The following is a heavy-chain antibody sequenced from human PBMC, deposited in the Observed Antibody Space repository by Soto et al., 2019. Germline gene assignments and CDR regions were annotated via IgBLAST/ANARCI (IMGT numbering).Heavy chain of an antibody. CDR2: IYWDDDK. CDR1: GFSLSTSGVG. J-gene: IGHJ3*02. V-gene: IGHV2-5*02. D-gene: IGHD3-10*01. Sequence: KESGPRLVKPTQTLTLTCTFSGFSLSTSGVGVGWIRQPPGKALEWLALIYWDDDKRYSPSLKSRLTITKDTSKNQVVLTMTNMDPMDTATYYCAHRLLVWFGGMDAFDIWGQGTMVTVSS. CDR3: AHRLLVWFGGMDAFDI.